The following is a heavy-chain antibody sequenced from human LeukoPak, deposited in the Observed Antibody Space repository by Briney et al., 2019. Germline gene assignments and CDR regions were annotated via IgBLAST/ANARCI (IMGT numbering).Heavy chain of an antibody. CDR2: INHSGST. J-gene: IGHJ3*02. V-gene: IGHV4-39*06. CDR3: ASLRFLEWLPRHDAFDI. Sequence: SETLSLTCTVSGGSISSSSYYWGWIRQPPGEGLEWIGEINHSGSTNYNPSLKSRVTISVDTSKNQFPLKLSSVTAADTAVYYCASLRFLEWLPRHDAFDIWGQGTMVTVSS. CDR1: GGSISSSSYY. D-gene: IGHD3-3*01.